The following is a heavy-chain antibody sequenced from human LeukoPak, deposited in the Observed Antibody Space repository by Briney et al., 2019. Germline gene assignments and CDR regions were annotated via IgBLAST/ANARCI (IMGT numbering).Heavy chain of an antibody. CDR3: TRGAGTSWFDY. Sequence: ASVKVSCKPSGNTFTVNYLHWVRQAPGQGLEWVGWMNPNSGVTGYAQNFQGRVTMTRDTSISTAYMELSSLTSDDTAVYYCTRGAGTSWFDYWGQGSLVTVSS. CDR2: MNPNSGVT. V-gene: IGHV1-2*02. D-gene: IGHD2-2*01. J-gene: IGHJ4*02. CDR1: GNTFTVNY.